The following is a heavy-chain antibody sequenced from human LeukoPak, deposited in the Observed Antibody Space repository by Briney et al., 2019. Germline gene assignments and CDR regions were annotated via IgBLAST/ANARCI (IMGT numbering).Heavy chain of an antibody. D-gene: IGHD3-22*01. Sequence: PSETLSLTCTVHGGSFSGYHWTWIRQPPGMGLEWIGEINYSRKTNYSPSLKSRVTISVDTSKNQFSLKLSSVTAADTAVYYCARNSGYYYRDAFDIWGQGTMVTVSS. V-gene: IGHV4-34*01. CDR2: INYSRKT. J-gene: IGHJ3*02. CDR1: GGSFSGYH. CDR3: ARNSGYYYRDAFDI.